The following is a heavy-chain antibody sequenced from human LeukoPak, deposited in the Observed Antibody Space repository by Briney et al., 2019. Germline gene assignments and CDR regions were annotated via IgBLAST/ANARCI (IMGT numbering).Heavy chain of an antibody. V-gene: IGHV3-11*04. CDR3: ASRDSSSLFDY. D-gene: IGHD6-6*01. CDR2: ISSSGSTI. Sequence: KPGGSLRLSCAASGFTFSDYYMSWIRQAPGKGLEWVSYISSSGSTIYYADSVKGRFTISRDNAKNSLYLQMNGLRAEDTAVYYCASRDSSSLFDYWGQGTLVTVSS. CDR1: GFTFSDYY. J-gene: IGHJ4*02.